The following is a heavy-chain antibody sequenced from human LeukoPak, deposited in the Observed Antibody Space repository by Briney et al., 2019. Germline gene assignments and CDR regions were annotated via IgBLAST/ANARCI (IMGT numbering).Heavy chain of an antibody. Sequence: ASVKVSCKASGGTFSSYAISWVRQAPGQGLEWMGWINPNSGGTNYAQKFQGRVTMTRDTSISTAYMELSRLRSDDTAVYYCARDATMTTVTNFDYWGQGALVTVSS. CDR1: GGTFSSYA. J-gene: IGHJ4*02. V-gene: IGHV1-2*02. CDR2: INPNSGGT. CDR3: ARDATMTTVTNFDY. D-gene: IGHD4-17*01.